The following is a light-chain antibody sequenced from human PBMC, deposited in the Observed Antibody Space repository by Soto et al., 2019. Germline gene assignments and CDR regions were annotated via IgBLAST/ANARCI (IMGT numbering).Light chain of an antibody. CDR3: QQYTNLTPVT. V-gene: IGKV3D-15*01. Sequence: EIVTSQSPSTLCVSPGERATLSCRASQSVSSYLAWYQQKPGQAPRLLIYDASNRATGIPARFSGSGSGTDFTLTISSLQSEDFAVYYCQQYTNLTPVTVGQGTRMAI. CDR1: QSVSSY. CDR2: DAS. J-gene: IGKJ5*01.